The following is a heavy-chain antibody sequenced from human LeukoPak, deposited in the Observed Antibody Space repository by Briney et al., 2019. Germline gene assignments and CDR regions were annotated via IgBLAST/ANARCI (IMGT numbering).Heavy chain of an antibody. Sequence: GGSLGLACAASGFTFSSYAMSWVRQAPGKGLEWVSAISASGGSTYYADSVKGRFTISRDNSKNTLYLQMNSLRAEDTAVYYCAKGGSSGYLGYWGQGTLVTVSS. CDR1: GFTFSSYA. CDR2: ISASGGST. V-gene: IGHV3-23*01. J-gene: IGHJ4*02. CDR3: AKGGSSGYLGY. D-gene: IGHD3-22*01.